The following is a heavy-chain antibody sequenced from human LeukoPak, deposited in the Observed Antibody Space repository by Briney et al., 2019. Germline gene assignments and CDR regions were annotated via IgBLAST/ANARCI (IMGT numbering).Heavy chain of an antibody. CDR3: ASMYYYDSSGYY. Sequence: SETLSLTCAVYGGSFSGYYWSWIRQPPGKGLEWIGEINHSGSTNYNPSLKSRVTISVHTSKNQFSLKLSSVTAADTAVYYCASMYYYDSSGYYWGQGTLVTVSS. V-gene: IGHV4-34*01. CDR2: INHSGST. D-gene: IGHD3-22*01. J-gene: IGHJ4*02. CDR1: GGSFSGYY.